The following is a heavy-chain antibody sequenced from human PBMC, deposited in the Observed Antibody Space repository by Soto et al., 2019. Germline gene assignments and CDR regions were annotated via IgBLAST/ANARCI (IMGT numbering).Heavy chain of an antibody. J-gene: IGHJ4*02. Sequence: PSETLSLTCAVYGGSFSGYYWTWIRQPPGTGLEWIGEINHSGSTNYNPSLKSRVTISVDTSKNQFSLKLTSVAAADSAVYYCARDKITGLFDYWGQGTLVTVSS. CDR2: INHSGST. CDR3: ARDKITGLFDY. V-gene: IGHV4-34*01. CDR1: GGSFSGYY. D-gene: IGHD2-8*02.